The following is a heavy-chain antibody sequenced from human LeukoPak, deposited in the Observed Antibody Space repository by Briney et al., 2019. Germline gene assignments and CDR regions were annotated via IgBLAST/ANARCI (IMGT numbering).Heavy chain of an antibody. Sequence: VGSLRLSCAASGFTFSSDWMHWVRQAPGKGLVWVSRIHSDGGSTNYADSVKGRFTISRDNATNTLYLQMSSLRAEDTAVYYCARGSSTREDYWGQGILVTVSS. D-gene: IGHD5/OR15-5a*01. V-gene: IGHV3-74*01. CDR1: GFTFSSDW. CDR2: IHSDGGST. J-gene: IGHJ4*02. CDR3: ARGSSTREDY.